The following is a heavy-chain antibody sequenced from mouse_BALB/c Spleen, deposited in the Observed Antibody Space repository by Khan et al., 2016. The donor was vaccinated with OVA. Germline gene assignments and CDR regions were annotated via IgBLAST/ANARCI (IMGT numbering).Heavy chain of an antibody. J-gene: IGHJ4*01. D-gene: IGHD2-3*01. CDR3: ARRRIYDGYYGGPMDY. CDR1: GFTFSGFG. V-gene: IGHV5-17*02. Sequence: DVELVESGGNLVQPGGSRKLSCAASGFTFSGFGMHWVRQAPEKGLEWVAYISSGSSTIYYADTVTGRFTISRDNLKKPLVHQMTSIRSEETTIYYVARRRIYDGYYGGPMDYWGQGTSVPVSS. CDR2: ISSGSSTI.